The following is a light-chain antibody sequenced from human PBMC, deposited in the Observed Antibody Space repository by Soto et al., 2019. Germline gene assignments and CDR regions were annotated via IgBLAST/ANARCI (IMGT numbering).Light chain of an antibody. CDR1: QSISKW. J-gene: IGKJ2*01. V-gene: IGKV1-5*01. CDR2: DAS. Sequence: DIQMTQSPSTLTASVGDRVTITCRARQSISKWLAWYKQKSGKAPKVLVYDASYLARGVPSRFSGSGSGTEFTLTISSLQPDAFATYYCQQYNSYFGQGTKLEFK. CDR3: QQYNSY.